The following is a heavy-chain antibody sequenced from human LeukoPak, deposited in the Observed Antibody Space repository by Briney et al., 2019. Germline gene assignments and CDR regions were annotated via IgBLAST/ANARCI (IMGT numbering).Heavy chain of an antibody. CDR3: ARHRRITIFGVVIPNWFDP. Sequence: PSETLSLTCAVYGGSFSGYYWSWIRQPPGKGLEWIGEINHSGSTNYNPSLKSRVTISVDTSKNQFSLKLSSVTAADTAVYYCARHRRITIFGVVIPNWFDPWGQGTLVTVSS. CDR2: INHSGST. J-gene: IGHJ5*02. CDR1: GGSFSGYY. V-gene: IGHV4-34*01. D-gene: IGHD3-3*01.